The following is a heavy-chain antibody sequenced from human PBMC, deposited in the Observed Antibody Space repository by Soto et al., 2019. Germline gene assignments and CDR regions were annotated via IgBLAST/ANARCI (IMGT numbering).Heavy chain of an antibody. Sequence: LRLSFAASGFTFSNFSMSWVGQAPGKGLEWVSGISDSSSYIYYADSVKGRFTISRDNAKNSLYLQMNSLRAADTAVYYCARDPQYSSGLGDYYYGMDVWGQGTTVTVSS. D-gene: IGHD5-18*01. J-gene: IGHJ6*02. V-gene: IGHV3-21*01. CDR2: ISDSSSYI. CDR3: ARDPQYSSGLGDYYYGMDV. CDR1: GFTFSNFS.